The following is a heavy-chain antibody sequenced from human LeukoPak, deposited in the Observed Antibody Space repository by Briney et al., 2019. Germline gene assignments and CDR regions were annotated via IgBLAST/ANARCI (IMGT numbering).Heavy chain of an antibody. CDR2: IYYGGST. CDR1: GGSISSSDYY. V-gene: IGHV4-39*01. CDR3: ARALGYCSGGSCTRGYNWFDP. D-gene: IGHD2-15*01. J-gene: IGHJ5*02. Sequence: PSETLSLTCAVSGGSISSSDYYWGWIRQPPGKGLEWIGSIYYGGSTYYNPSLKSRVTISVDTSMNQFSLKLSFVTTADTAVYYCARALGYCSGGSCTRGYNWFDPWGQGTLVTVPS.